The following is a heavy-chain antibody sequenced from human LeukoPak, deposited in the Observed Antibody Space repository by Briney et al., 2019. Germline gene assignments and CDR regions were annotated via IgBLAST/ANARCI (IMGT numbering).Heavy chain of an antibody. D-gene: IGHD4-17*01. J-gene: IGHJ4*02. CDR2: ISGSGGST. CDR1: GFTLSSYA. V-gene: IGHV3-23*01. CDR3: AKDGSDYGDLYYFDY. Sequence: HSGGSLRLSGAASGFTLSSYAMSWVRRAPGKGLEGVSAISGSGGSTYYADSVKGRFTISRDNSKNTLYLQMNSLRAEDTAVYYCAKDGSDYGDLYYFDYWGQGTLVTVSS.